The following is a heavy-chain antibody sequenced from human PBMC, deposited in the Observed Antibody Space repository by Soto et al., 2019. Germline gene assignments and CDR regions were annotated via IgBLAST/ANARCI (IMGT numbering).Heavy chain of an antibody. J-gene: IGHJ5*02. V-gene: IGHV1-3*01. CDR2: INAGNGET. CDR1: GYTFTTYT. D-gene: IGHD2-2*02. Sequence: VQLVQSGAEVMQPGASVKVSCKASGYTFTTYTIQWVRQAPGQRLEWMGWINAGNGETKYSQNFQGRGTFTRDTSASAAYMELNSLRSEDTAVYYCARSTTSCYSLCWFDPWGQGTLVTVSS. CDR3: ARSTTSCYSLCWFDP.